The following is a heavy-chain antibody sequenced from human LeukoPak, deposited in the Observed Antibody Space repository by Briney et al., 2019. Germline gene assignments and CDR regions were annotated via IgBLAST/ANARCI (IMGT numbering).Heavy chain of an antibody. Sequence: SETLTLTCTVSGGSISSYYWSWIPQPPGKGLEWIGHIYYSGSTNYNPSLKSRVTISVDTSKNQFSLKLCSVTAADTAVYYCARRLYCSSTSCQGNWFDPWGQGTLVTVSS. J-gene: IGHJ5*02. CDR3: ARRLYCSSTSCQGNWFDP. CDR2: IYYSGST. V-gene: IGHV4-59*08. D-gene: IGHD2-2*01. CDR1: GGSISSYY.